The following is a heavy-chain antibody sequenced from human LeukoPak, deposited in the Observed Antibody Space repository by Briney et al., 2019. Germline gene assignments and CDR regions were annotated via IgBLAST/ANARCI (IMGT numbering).Heavy chain of an antibody. CDR2: TYYRSKWYN. D-gene: IGHD3-3*01. CDR3: AREQVGYDFWSGYYVAAFDI. V-gene: IGHV6-1*01. CDR1: GDSVSSNSAA. Sequence: SQTLSLTCAISGDSVSSNSAAWNWIRQSPSRGLEWLGRTYYRSKWYNDYAVSVKSRITINPDTSKNQFSLQLNSVTPEDTAVYYCAREQVGYDFWSGYYVAAFDIWGQGTMVTASS. J-gene: IGHJ3*02.